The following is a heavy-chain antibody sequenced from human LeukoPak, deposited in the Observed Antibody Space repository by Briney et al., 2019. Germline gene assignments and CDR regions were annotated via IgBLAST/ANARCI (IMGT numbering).Heavy chain of an antibody. J-gene: IGHJ6*04. CDR1: GFTFSSYW. CDR3: ARDRKQQLTLDV. CDR2: INSDGSST. Sequence: GGSLRLSCAASGFTFSSYWMHWVRQARGKGLVWVSRINSDGSSTSYADSVKGRFTISRDNAKNTLYLQMNSLRAEDTAVYYCARDRKQQLTLDVWGKGTTVTVSS. D-gene: IGHD6-13*01. V-gene: IGHV3-74*01.